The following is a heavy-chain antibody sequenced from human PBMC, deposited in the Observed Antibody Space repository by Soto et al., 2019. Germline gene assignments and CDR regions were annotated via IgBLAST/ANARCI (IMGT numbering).Heavy chain of an antibody. CDR2: ISSSGSTI. Sequence: GGSLRLSCAASGFTFSDYYMSWIRQAPGKGLEWVSYISSSGSTIYYADSVRGRLTVSRDNAKNTLYLQMNSLRVEDTAVYYCIRDRTTITLFDYWGQGALVTVSS. CDR3: IRDRTTITLFDY. CDR1: GFTFSDYY. D-gene: IGHD1-1*01. V-gene: IGHV3-11*04. J-gene: IGHJ4*02.